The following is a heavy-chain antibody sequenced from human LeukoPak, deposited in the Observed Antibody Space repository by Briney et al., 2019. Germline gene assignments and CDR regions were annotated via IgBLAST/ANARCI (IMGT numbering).Heavy chain of an antibody. Sequence: PGGSLRLSCAASGFTFSSYTMNWVRQAPGKGLQSVSSISSSSSYIYYADSVKGRFTISRDNAKNSLYLQMNSLRAEDTAVYYCARDIAVAWGQGTLVTVSS. D-gene: IGHD6-19*01. J-gene: IGHJ4*02. CDR3: ARDIAVA. CDR1: GFTFSSYT. V-gene: IGHV3-21*01. CDR2: ISSSSSYI.